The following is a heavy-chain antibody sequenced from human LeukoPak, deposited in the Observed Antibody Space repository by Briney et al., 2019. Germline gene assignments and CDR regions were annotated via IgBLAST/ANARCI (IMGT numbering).Heavy chain of an antibody. CDR3: ARSLLVVPDASGEHDAFDM. J-gene: IGHJ3*02. V-gene: IGHV1-18*01. D-gene: IGHD2-8*02. CDR2: ISAYNGDT. CDR1: GYTFTHYG. Sequence: ASVKVSCKTSGYTFTHYGISWVRQASGQGLEWVGWISAYNGDTKYAQSFQDKVTMTTDTSTSTAYMELRSLTSDDTAVYYCARSLLVVPDASGEHDAFDMWGQGTMVTVSS.